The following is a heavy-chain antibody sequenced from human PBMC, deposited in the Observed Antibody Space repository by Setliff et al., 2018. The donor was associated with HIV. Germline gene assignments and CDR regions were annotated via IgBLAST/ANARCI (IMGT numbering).Heavy chain of an antibody. D-gene: IGHD2-2*01. Sequence: SETLSLTCTVSGGSIRSSSYQWGWIRQPPGKGLEWIGSIYYNGRTFYTPSLRSRVTISVDTSETQLSLTLTSVTAADTAVYYCARHPHDSSWKPLHFDSWGQGRLVTVSS. V-gene: IGHV4-39*01. CDR2: IYYNGRT. J-gene: IGHJ4*02. CDR3: ARHPHDSSWKPLHFDS. CDR1: GGSIRSSSYQ.